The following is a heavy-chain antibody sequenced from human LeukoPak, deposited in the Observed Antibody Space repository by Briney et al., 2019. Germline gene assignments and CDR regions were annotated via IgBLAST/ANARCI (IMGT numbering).Heavy chain of an antibody. Sequence: SVKVSCKASGGTFSSYAISWVRQAPGQGLEWMGRIIPILGIANYAQKFQGRVTITADKSTSTAYMELSSLRSEDTAVYYCARDGFSYYYDSSGYYYGYWYFDLWGRGTLVTVSS. V-gene: IGHV1-69*04. CDR2: IIPILGIA. J-gene: IGHJ2*01. CDR3: ARDGFSYYYDSSGYYYGYWYFDL. D-gene: IGHD3-22*01. CDR1: GGTFSSYA.